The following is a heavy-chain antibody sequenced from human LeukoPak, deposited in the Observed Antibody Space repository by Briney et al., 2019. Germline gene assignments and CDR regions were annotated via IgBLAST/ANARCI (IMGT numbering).Heavy chain of an antibody. Sequence: GASVKVSCRASGYTFTSYDINWVRQATGQGLEWMGWMNPNSGNTGYAQKFQGRVTMTRNTSISTAYMELSSLRSEDTAVYYCARGAADCSSTSCLPSYWGQGTLVTVSS. J-gene: IGHJ4*02. D-gene: IGHD2-2*01. CDR3: ARGAADCSSTSCLPSY. CDR1: GYTFTSYD. CDR2: MNPNSGNT. V-gene: IGHV1-8*01.